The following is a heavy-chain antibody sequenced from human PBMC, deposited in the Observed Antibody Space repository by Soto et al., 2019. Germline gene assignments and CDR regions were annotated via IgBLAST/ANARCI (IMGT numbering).Heavy chain of an antibody. V-gene: IGHV3-23*01. CDR1: GFTFSTYA. Sequence: EVQLLESGGDLVQPGGSLRLSCAASGFTFSTYAMSWVRQAPGKGLEWVSSITGSGGNTYYAGSVKGRFAISRDNSKNTRYLQITGLRAEDTAVYYCANHDRMGMTTLYYYYMDVWGEGTTVTVSS. J-gene: IGHJ6*03. CDR3: ANHDRMGMTTLYYYYMDV. CDR2: ITGSGGNT. D-gene: IGHD3-16*01.